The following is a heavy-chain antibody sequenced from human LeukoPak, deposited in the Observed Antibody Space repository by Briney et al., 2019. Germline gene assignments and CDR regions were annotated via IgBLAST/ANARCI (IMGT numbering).Heavy chain of an antibody. CDR1: GFTVSVTH. V-gene: IGHV3-53*01. D-gene: IGHD3-16*01. J-gene: IGHJ5*01. CDR3: AKDEATSGGGLAS. Sequence: GGSLRLSCAASGFTVSVTHMSWVRQAPGKGLEWVSAMYTGGTTYYADSVTGRFTVSRDTSRNTLFLHMNSLRADDTAIYYCAKDEATSGGGLASWGQGTLVIVSS. CDR2: MYTGGTT.